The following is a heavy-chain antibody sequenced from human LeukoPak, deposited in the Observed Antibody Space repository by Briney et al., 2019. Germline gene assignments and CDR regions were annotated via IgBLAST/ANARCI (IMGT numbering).Heavy chain of an antibody. D-gene: IGHD1-26*01. Sequence: GGSLRLSCAASGFTFSSYSMNWVRQAPWKGLELFSSISSSSSYIYYADSVKGRFTISRDNAKNSLYLQMNSLRAEDTAVYYCARKDGIVGAPDAFDIWGQGTMVTVSS. CDR1: GFTFSSYS. J-gene: IGHJ3*02. V-gene: IGHV3-21*01. CDR2: ISSSSSYI. CDR3: ARKDGIVGAPDAFDI.